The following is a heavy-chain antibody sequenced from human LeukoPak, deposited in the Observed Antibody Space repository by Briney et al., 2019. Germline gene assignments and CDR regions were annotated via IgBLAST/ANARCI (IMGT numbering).Heavy chain of an antibody. CDR2: ISSSSSYI. V-gene: IGHV3-21*01. D-gene: IGHD2-2*02. Sequence: GGSLRLSCAASGFTFSSYSMNWVRQAPGKGLEWVSSISSSSSYIYYAHSVKGRFTISRDNAKNSLYLQMNSLRAEDTAVYYCARSSPHCSSTSCYNDAFDIWGQGTMVTVSS. CDR3: ARSSPHCSSTSCYNDAFDI. J-gene: IGHJ3*02. CDR1: GFTFSSYS.